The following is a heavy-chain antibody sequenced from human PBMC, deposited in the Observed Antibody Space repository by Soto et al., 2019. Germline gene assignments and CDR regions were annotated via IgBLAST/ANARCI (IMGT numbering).Heavy chain of an antibody. J-gene: IGHJ6*04. CDR2: IYYSGST. V-gene: IGHV4-31*03. D-gene: IGHD3-16*02. CDR1: GGSISSGGYF. Sequence: QEQLQESGPGLVKPSQTLSLTCTVSGGSISSGGYFWSWIRQHPGKGLEWIGYIYYSGSTYYNPSLKSRVTISLDTSKNLFSLKLTSVTAADMAVYYSAGQIVGWSYRYSGGLYVRGKCRTVTVSS. CDR3: AGQIVGWSYRYSGGLYV.